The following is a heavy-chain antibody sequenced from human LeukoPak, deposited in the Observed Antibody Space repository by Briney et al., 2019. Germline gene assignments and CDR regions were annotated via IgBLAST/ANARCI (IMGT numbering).Heavy chain of an antibody. Sequence: KSSETLSLTCAVSGGSISSSNWWSWVRQPPGKGLEWIGEIYHSGSTNYNPSLKSRVTISVDKSKNQFPLKLSSVTAADTAVYYCARPLMTTVTSGAFDIWGQGTMVTVSS. J-gene: IGHJ3*02. V-gene: IGHV4-4*02. CDR1: GGSISSSNW. CDR2: IYHSGST. D-gene: IGHD4-17*01. CDR3: ARPLMTTVTSGAFDI.